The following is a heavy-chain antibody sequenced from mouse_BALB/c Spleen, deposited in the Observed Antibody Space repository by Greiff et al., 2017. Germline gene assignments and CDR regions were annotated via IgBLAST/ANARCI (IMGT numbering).Heavy chain of an antibody. Sequence: EVQVVESGAELVKPGASVKLSCTASGFNIKDTYMHWVKQRPEQGLEWIGRIDPANGNTKYDPKFQGKATITADTSSNTAYLQLSSLTSEDTAVYYCARDGNYALYAMDYWGQGTSVTVSS. CDR2: IDPANGNT. CDR1: GFNIKDTY. CDR3: ARDGNYALYAMDY. V-gene: IGHV14-3*02. D-gene: IGHD2-1*01. J-gene: IGHJ4*01.